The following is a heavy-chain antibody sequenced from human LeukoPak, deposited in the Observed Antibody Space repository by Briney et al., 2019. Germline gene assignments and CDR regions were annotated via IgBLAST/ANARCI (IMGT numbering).Heavy chain of an antibody. CDR1: GGSIISTNHY. D-gene: IGHD1-7*01. CDR2: IYYSGTT. CDR3: ARQELELRPFDY. Sequence: PSETLSLTCTVSGGSIISTNHYWAWIRQPPGKGLEWIGSIYYSGTTYYAASLKSRVTLSVDTSKNQFSLKLSSVTAADTAVYYCARQELELRPFDYWGQGTLVTVSS. V-gene: IGHV4-39*07. J-gene: IGHJ4*02.